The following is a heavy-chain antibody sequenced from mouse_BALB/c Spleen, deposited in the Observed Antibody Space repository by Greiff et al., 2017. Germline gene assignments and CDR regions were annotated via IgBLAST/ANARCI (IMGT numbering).Heavy chain of an antibody. V-gene: IGHV5-17*02. CDR1: GFTFSSFG. CDR3: ARVRGDYFDY. J-gene: IGHJ2*01. CDR2: ISSGSSTI. Sequence: DVMLVESGGGLVQPGGSRKLSCAASGFTFSSFGMHWVRQAPEKGLEWVAYISSGSSTIYYADTVKGRFTISRDNTKNTLFLQMTSLRSEDTAMYYGARVRGDYFDYWGQGTTLTVSS.